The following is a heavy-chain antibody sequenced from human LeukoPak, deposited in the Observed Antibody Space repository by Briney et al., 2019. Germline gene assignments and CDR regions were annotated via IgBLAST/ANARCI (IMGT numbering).Heavy chain of an antibody. D-gene: IGHD3-10*01. CDR1: GFTFSSYA. CDR3: AKDGSGSFLYYFDY. CDR2: ISGSGGST. V-gene: IGHV3-23*01. Sequence: GGSLRLSCAASGFTFSSYALSWVRQAPGKGLEWVSAISGSGGSTYYADSVKGRFTISRDNSKNTLYLQMNSLRAEDTAAYYCAKDGSGSFLYYFDYWGQGTLVTVSS. J-gene: IGHJ4*02.